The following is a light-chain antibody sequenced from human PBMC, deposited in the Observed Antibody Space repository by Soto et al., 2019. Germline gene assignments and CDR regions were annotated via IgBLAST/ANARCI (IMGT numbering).Light chain of an antibody. CDR3: QQYGSSPWT. CDR2: GAS. J-gene: IGKJ1*01. V-gene: IGKV3-20*01. CDR1: QSVSSGY. Sequence: EIVLTQSPGTLSLSPGERPTLSCRASQSVSSGYLAWYQQKPGQAPRLLIYGASSRATGIPDRFSGSGSGTDFTLTISRLEPEDFAVYYCQQYGSSPWTFGQGTKVEIK.